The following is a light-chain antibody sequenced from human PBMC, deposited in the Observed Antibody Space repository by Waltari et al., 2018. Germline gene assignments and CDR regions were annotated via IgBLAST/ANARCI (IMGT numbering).Light chain of an antibody. V-gene: IGKV3-20*01. Sequence: DTVLTQSPGTLSLSPGERATLSCRASQSVGKYLAWYQQKPGQAPRLLIYDASTRATGIPDRFSGSGSGTDFSLTISRLEPEDFAVYYCQKYVNLPATFGQGTKVEI. CDR1: QSVGKY. CDR2: DAS. CDR3: QKYVNLPAT. J-gene: IGKJ1*01.